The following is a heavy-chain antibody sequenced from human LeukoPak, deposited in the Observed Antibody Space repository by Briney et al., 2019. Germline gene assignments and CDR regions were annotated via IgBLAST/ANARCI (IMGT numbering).Heavy chain of an antibody. CDR2: ISSSSSYI. Sequence: GGSLRLSCAASGFTFSSYSMNWVRQAPGKGLGWVSSISSSSSYIYYADSVKGRFTISRDNAKNSLYLQMNSLRAEDTAVYYCAREDYSNYYYGMDVWGQGTTVTVSS. J-gene: IGHJ6*02. D-gene: IGHD4-11*01. CDR3: AREDYSNYYYGMDV. CDR1: GFTFSSYS. V-gene: IGHV3-21*01.